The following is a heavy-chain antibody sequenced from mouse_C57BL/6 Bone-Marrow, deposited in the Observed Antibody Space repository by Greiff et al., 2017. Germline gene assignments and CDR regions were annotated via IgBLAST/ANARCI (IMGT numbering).Heavy chain of an antibody. CDR1: GYAFTNYL. Sequence: QVQLKQSGAELVRPGTSVKVSCKASGYAFTNYLIEWVKQRPGQGLEWIGVINPGSGGTNYNEKFKGKATLTADKSSSTAYMQLSSLTSEDSAVYFCARNRITTYFDYWGQGTTLTVSS. J-gene: IGHJ2*01. D-gene: IGHD1-1*01. V-gene: IGHV1-54*01. CDR3: ARNRITTYFDY. CDR2: INPGSGGT.